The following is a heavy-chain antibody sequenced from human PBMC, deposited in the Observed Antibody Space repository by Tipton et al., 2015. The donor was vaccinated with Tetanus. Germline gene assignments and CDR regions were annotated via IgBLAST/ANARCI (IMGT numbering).Heavy chain of an antibody. V-gene: IGHV3-48*02. D-gene: IGHD3-22*01. J-gene: IGHJ4*02. CDR1: GFTFKTYN. CDR2: ISTSSTTI. Sequence: SLRLSCAASGFTFKTYNMNWVRQAPGKGLEWVSYISTSSTTIFYADSVRGRFTISRDNAKNSLYLQMNSLRDEDTAVYYCARDFSYYFDSKSGFDYWGQGTLVTVSS. CDR3: ARDFSYYFDSKSGFDY.